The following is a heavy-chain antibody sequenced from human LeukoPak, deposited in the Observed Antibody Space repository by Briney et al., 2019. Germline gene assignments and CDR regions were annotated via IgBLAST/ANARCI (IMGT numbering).Heavy chain of an antibody. CDR3: ARWIQLWLKGSYYFDY. Sequence: SETLSLTCTVSGGSISSSSYYWGWIRQPPGKGLEWIGSIYYSGSTHYNPSLKSRVTISVDTSKNQFSLKLSSVTAADTAVYYCARWIQLWLKGSYYFDYWGQGTLVTVSS. J-gene: IGHJ4*02. CDR1: GGSISSSSYY. CDR2: IYYSGST. D-gene: IGHD5-18*01. V-gene: IGHV4-39*01.